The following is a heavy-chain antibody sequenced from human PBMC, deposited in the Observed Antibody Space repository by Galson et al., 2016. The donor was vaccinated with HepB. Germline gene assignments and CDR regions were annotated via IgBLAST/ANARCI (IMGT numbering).Heavy chain of an antibody. V-gene: IGHV1-8*01. CDR1: GYRFRDYD. D-gene: IGHD1-14*01. Sequence: SVKVSCKASGYRFRDYDVSWVRQAPGQGLEWMGWMNPNSGNTGYAQRLRGRIDMTSDVSISTAYMELHSLRSEDTAVYYCARAIRNQLLSEYWGQGTLITVSS. CDR3: ARAIRNQLLSEY. J-gene: IGHJ4*02. CDR2: MNPNSGNT.